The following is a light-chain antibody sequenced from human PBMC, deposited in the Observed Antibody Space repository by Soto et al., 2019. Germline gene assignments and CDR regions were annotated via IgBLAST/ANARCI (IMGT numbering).Light chain of an antibody. CDR2: KAS. J-gene: IGKJ5*01. CDR1: QTISSW. CDR3: LQYNTYPFT. Sequence: DIQMTQSPATLSGSVENRVTITCRASQTISSWLAFYHEKPGKAPKLLIYKASTLKSGVPPRFSGSGSGTEFTLTISSLQPEDFATYFCLQYNTYPFTFGQGTRLEI. V-gene: IGKV1-5*03.